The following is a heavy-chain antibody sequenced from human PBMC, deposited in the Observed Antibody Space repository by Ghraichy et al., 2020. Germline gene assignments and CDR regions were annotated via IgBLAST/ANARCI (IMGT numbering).Heavy chain of an antibody. CDR1: GFTFSSYA. J-gene: IGHJ6*02. CDR3: AKESGAISYYYYGMDV. D-gene: IGHD7-27*01. CDR2: ISGSGGST. Sequence: GESLNISCAASGFTFSSYAMSWVRQAPGKGLEWVSAISGSGGSTYYADSVKGRFTISRDNSKNTLYLQMNSLRAEDTAVYYCAKESGAISYYYYGMDVWGQGTTVTVSS. V-gene: IGHV3-23*01.